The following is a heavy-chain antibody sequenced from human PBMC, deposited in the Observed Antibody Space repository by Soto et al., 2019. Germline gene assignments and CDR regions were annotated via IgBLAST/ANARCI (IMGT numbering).Heavy chain of an antibody. J-gene: IGHJ5*02. V-gene: IGHV4-31*03. CDR2: LYYSGST. CDR3: AISSGYADWFDP. CDR1: GGSISSGGYY. D-gene: IGHD3-22*01. Sequence: QVQLQESGPGLVKPSQTLSLTCTVSGGSISSGGYYWSWIRQHPGKGLEWIGYLYYSGSTYYNPSHKRRVTISVDTSKIPFSLKLRSVTAADTAVYYCAISSGYADWFDPWGQGTLVTVSS.